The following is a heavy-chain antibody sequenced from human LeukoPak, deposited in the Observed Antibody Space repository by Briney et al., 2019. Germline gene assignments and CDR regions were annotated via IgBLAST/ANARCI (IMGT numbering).Heavy chain of an antibody. Sequence: SETLSLTCTVSGGSISSYYWSWIRQPPGKGLEWIGYIYYSGSTNYNPSLKSRVTISVDTSKNQFSLKLSSVTAADTAVYHCARDHRPYQLLPKDTNWFDPWGQGTLVTVSS. D-gene: IGHD2-2*01. CDR2: IYYSGST. CDR1: GGSISSYY. CDR3: ARDHRPYQLLPKDTNWFDP. J-gene: IGHJ5*02. V-gene: IGHV4-59*01.